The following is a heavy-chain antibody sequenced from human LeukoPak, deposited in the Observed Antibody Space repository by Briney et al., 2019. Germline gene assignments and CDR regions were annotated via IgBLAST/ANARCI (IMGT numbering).Heavy chain of an antibody. CDR2: IGWNSGSV. Sequence: PGRSLRLSCAASGFNFDDYAMHWVRQPPGKGLEWVSGIGWNSGSVGYAESVKGRFTISRDNAKNFLYLQMNTLRPEGTAFYYCAKEEHNSGWFPLGGWGQGTLVTVSS. CDR1: GFNFDDYA. D-gene: IGHD6-19*01. CDR3: AKEEHNSGWFPLGG. V-gene: IGHV3-9*01. J-gene: IGHJ4*02.